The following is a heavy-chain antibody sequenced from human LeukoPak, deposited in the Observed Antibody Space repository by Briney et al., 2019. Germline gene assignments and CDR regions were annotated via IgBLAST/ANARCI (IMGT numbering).Heavy chain of an antibody. V-gene: IGHV1-2*02. Sequence: GASVKVSCKASGYTFTGYYMHWVRQAPGQGLEWMGWINPNSGGTNYAQKFQGRVTTTRDTSISAAYMELSRLRSDDTAVYYCARALNRVDGYYINWGQGTLVTVSS. CDR3: ARALNRVDGYYIN. D-gene: IGHD1-26*01. CDR1: GYTFTGYY. J-gene: IGHJ4*02. CDR2: INPNSGGT.